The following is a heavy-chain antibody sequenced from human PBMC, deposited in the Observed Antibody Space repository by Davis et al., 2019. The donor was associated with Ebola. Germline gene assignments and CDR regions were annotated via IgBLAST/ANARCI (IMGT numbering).Heavy chain of an antibody. V-gene: IGHV7-4-1*04. J-gene: IGHJ4*02. CDR3: VRDAIDGYNWSH. CDR2: INTNTGNP. D-gene: IGHD5-24*01. CDR1: GYTFSNYG. Sequence: ASVKVSCNASGYTFSNYGISWVRQAPGQGLEWMGWINTNTGNPTYAQGFTGRFVFSLDTSVSMAYLQITSLRADDTAIYYCVRDAIDGYNWSHWGQGTLVTVSS.